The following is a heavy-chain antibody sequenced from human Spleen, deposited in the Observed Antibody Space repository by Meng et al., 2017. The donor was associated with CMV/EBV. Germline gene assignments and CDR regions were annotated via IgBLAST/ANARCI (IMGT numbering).Heavy chain of an antibody. CDR3: ARDSLSRIAAAGLFDY. CDR2: IYYSGST. Sequence: QLQLQESGPGLVKPSATLSPTCTVSVGSISSSSYYWGWIRQPPGKGLEWIGSIYYSGSTYYNPSLKSRVTISVDTSKNQFSLKLSSVTAADTAVYYCARDSLSRIAAAGLFDYWGQGTLVTVSS. D-gene: IGHD6-13*01. CDR1: VGSISSSSYY. V-gene: IGHV4-39*07. J-gene: IGHJ4*02.